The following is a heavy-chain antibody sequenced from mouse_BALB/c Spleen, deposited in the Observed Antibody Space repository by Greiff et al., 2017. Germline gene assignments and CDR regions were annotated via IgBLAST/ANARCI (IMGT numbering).Heavy chain of an antibody. V-gene: IGHV3-6*02. D-gene: IGHD1-1*01. J-gene: IGHJ2*01. Sequence: EVQLQESGPGLVKPSQSLSLTCSVTGYSITSGYYWNWIRQFPGNILEWMGYISYDGSNNYNPSLKNRISITRDTSKHQFVLKLNSVTTEDTATYYCARSSITTVPFDYWGQGTTLTVSA. CDR2: ISYDGSN. CDR1: GYSITSGYY. CDR3: ARSSITTVPFDY.